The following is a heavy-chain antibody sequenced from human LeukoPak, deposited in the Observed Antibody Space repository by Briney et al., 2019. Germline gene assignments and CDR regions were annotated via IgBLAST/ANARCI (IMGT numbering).Heavy chain of an antibody. V-gene: IGHV3-30*02. CDR2: IRYDGSNK. Sequence: TGGSLRLSCAASGFTFSSYAMSWVRQAPGKGLEWVAFIRYDGSNKYYADSVKGRFTISRDNSKNTLYLQMNSLRAEDTAVYYCANQDGSGSYYKPFDYWGQGTLVTVS. D-gene: IGHD3-10*01. J-gene: IGHJ4*02. CDR1: GFTFSSYA. CDR3: ANQDGSGSYYKPFDY.